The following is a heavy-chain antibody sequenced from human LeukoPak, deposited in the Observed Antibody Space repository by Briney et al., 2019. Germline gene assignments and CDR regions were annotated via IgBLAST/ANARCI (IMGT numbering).Heavy chain of an antibody. CDR1: GGSISSYY. D-gene: IGHD3/OR15-3a*01. CDR3: ARQAGSGLFILP. Sequence: PSETLSLTCTVSGGSISSYYWSWIRQPPGKGLEWIGYIYYSGSTNYNPSLKSRVTISVDTSKNQFSLKLSSVTAADTAVYYCARQAGSGLFILPGGQGTLVTVSS. V-gene: IGHV4-59*01. CDR2: IYYSGST. J-gene: IGHJ4*02.